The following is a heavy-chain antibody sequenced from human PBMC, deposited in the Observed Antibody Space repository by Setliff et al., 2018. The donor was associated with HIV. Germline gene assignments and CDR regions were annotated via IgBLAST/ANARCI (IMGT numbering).Heavy chain of an antibody. Sequence: SGPTLVNPTQTLTLTCTFAGFSLSTNGVGVGWIRQPPGKALEWLALIYWDADKRYSPSLKNRLTITKDTSKNQVLLTMTNMDPLDTATYYCAHNHLAVAGSHYFDYWGQGTLVTVSS. CDR3: AHNHLAVAGSHYFDY. CDR1: GFSLSTNGVG. CDR2: IYWDADK. D-gene: IGHD6-19*01. J-gene: IGHJ4*02. V-gene: IGHV2-5*02.